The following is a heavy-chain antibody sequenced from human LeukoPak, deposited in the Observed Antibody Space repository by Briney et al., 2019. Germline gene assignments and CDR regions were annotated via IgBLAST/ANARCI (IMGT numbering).Heavy chain of an antibody. D-gene: IGHD2-15*01. V-gene: IGHV3-30*18. Sequence: PGGSLRLSCAASGFTFSSYDMHWVRQAPGKGLEWVTVISYDGSNKYYADSVKGRFTISRDNSKNTLYLQMNSLRAEDTAVYYCAKDHIVVVVAATPMIDYWGQGTLVTVSS. J-gene: IGHJ4*02. CDR2: ISYDGSNK. CDR1: GFTFSSYD. CDR3: AKDHIVVVVAATPMIDY.